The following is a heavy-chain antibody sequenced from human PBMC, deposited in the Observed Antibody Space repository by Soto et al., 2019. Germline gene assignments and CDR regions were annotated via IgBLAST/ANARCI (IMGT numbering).Heavy chain of an antibody. Sequence: SETLSLTCAVSGASISGSYYYWAWLRESRGKGPEWIGSVFYTGFTSYNPSLESRVSVSVDTSKSQFSLKLSAVTAADTAVYYCATSQKGYNWNYFDHWGQGALVTVS. CDR3: ATSQKGYNWNYFDH. V-gene: IGHV4-39*01. CDR1: GASISGSYYY. D-gene: IGHD1-20*01. J-gene: IGHJ4*02. CDR2: VFYTGFT.